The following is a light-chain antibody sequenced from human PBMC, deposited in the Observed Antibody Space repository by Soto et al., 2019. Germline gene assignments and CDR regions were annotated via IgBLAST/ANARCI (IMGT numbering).Light chain of an antibody. Sequence: EIVMTQSPATLSVSPGERATLSCRASQSVSILLAWYQQKPGQAPRLLIHGATTRATGIPARFGGSGSGTVFTLTISRLEPEDCAVYYCHQYNNWPRTFGQGTKVDI. CDR3: HQYNNWPRT. CDR2: GAT. V-gene: IGKV3-15*01. J-gene: IGKJ1*01. CDR1: QSVSIL.